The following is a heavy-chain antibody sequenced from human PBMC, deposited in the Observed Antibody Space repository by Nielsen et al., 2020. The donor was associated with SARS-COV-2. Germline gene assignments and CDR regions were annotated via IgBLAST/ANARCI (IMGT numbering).Heavy chain of an antibody. Sequence: SETLSLTCTVSGGSISSGDYYWSWIRQPPGKGLEWIGYIYYSGSTYYNPSLKSRVTISVDTSKNQFSLKLSSVTAADTAVYYCARVYGDYADPGYYYYYYMDVWGKGTTVTVSS. V-gene: IGHV4-30-4*01. D-gene: IGHD4-17*01. J-gene: IGHJ6*03. CDR3: ARVYGDYADPGYYYYYYMDV. CDR1: GGSISSGDYY. CDR2: IYYSGST.